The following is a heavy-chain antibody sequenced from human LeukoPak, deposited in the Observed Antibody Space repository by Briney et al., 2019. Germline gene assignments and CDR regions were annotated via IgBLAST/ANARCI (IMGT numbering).Heavy chain of an antibody. CDR1: GFTFSSYT. Sequence: GGSLRLSCAASGFTFSSYTFKWVRQAPGKGLEWVASITSTSTYIYYADSVQGHFAVSRDNAKNSLYLQMNSLRAEDTAVFYCVRRGPNNSGLDYWGQGTLVTVSS. CDR3: VRRGPNNSGLDY. V-gene: IGHV3-21*01. J-gene: IGHJ4*02. CDR2: ITSTSTYI. D-gene: IGHD5-12*01.